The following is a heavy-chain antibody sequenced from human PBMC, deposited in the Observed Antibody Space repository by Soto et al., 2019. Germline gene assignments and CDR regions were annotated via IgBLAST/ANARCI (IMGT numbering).Heavy chain of an antibody. D-gene: IGHD3-16*01. J-gene: IGHJ5*02. Sequence: QVQLVQSGAEVKKPGASVKVACKTSGYSFTSNAITWVRQAPGQGLEWMGWISTYSGDPNYAQKFQGRLPMTTDTSTNTAYMESRNLRSDDAAVYYCARVWGSSQVPSGGAVFDPWGQGTLVTVSS. CDR2: ISTYSGDP. CDR1: GYSFTSNA. CDR3: ARVWGSSQVPSGGAVFDP. V-gene: IGHV1-18*04.